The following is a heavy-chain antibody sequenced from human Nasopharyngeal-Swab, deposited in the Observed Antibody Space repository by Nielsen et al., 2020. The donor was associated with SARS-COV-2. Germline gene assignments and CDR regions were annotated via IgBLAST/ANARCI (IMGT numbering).Heavy chain of an antibody. V-gene: IGHV1-2*06. CDR3: ARNDEVVRFGVDY. CDR1: GYTFTGYY. Sequence: ASEKVSCKASGYTFTGYYMHWVRQAPGQGLEWMGRINPNSGGTNYAQKFQGRVTMTRDTSITTAYMELSRLRSDDTAVYYCARNDEVVRFGVDYWGQGTLVTVSS. J-gene: IGHJ4*02. CDR2: INPNSGGT. D-gene: IGHD3-16*01.